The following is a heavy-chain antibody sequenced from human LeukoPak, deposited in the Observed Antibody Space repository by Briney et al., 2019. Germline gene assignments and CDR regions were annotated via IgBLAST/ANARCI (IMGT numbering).Heavy chain of an antibody. CDR1: GDSISSGNYY. CDR2: IYYSGST. D-gene: IGHD3-16*02. V-gene: IGHV4-39*01. Sequence: SETLSLTCTVSGDSISSGNYYWSWIRQPPGKGLEWIGSIYYSGSTYYNPSLKSRVTISVDTSKNQFSLKLSSVTAADTAVYYCARHASDYVWGSYRPYYFDYWGQGTLVTVSS. CDR3: ARHASDYVWGSYRPYYFDY. J-gene: IGHJ4*02.